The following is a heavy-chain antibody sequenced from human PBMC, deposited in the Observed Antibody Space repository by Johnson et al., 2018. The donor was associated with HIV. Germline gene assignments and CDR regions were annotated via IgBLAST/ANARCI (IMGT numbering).Heavy chain of an antibody. CDR3: ARARWYLGGGSCCAFDI. J-gene: IGHJ3*02. Sequence: QVQLVESGGGVVQPGRSLRLSCAASGFTFSDYYMSRIRQAPGKGLEWVSYISSSGSTISYAASVKGRFTIPRDNAKNSLYPQMNSLRAEDTAVYYCARARWYLGGGSCCAFDIWGQGTMVTVSS. CDR1: GFTFSDYY. D-gene: IGHD2-15*01. V-gene: IGHV3-11*04. CDR2: ISSSGSTI.